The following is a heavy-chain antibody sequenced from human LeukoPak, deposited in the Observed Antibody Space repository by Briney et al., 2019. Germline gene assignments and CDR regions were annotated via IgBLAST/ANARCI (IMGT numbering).Heavy chain of an antibody. J-gene: IGHJ4*02. D-gene: IGHD5-18*01. CDR2: ISYDGSNK. CDR1: GFTFSSYA. CDR3: ARAVGYSYGFDYFDY. Sequence: GRSLRLSCAASGFTFSSYAMHWVRQAPGKGLEWVAAISYDGSNKYYADSVKGRFTISRDNSKNTLYLQMNSLRAEDTAVYYCARAVGYSYGFDYFDYWGQGTLVTVSS. V-gene: IGHV3-30*04.